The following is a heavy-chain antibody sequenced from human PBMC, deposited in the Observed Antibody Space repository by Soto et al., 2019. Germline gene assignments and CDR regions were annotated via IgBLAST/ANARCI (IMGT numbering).Heavy chain of an antibody. D-gene: IGHD2-15*01. V-gene: IGHV4-31*03. CDR3: VRALQLGFCSGGSCDGGMDV. CDR2: IYYSGST. J-gene: IGHJ6*04. Sequence: PSETLSLTCTVSGGSISIGGYYLSWIRQHPGKGLEWVGYIYYSGSTYYNPSLKSRVTISVDTSKNQFSLKLSSVTAADTAVYYCVRALQLGFCSGGSCDGGMDVWGEGTRVTVSS. CDR1: GGSISIGGYY.